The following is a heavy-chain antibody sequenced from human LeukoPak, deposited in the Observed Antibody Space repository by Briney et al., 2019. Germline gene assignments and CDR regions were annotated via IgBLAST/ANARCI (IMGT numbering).Heavy chain of an antibody. CDR3: AKFGNSLDY. V-gene: IGHV3-30*18. D-gene: IGHD2-15*01. CDR2: ISYDGSNK. CDR1: GFTFSSYG. Sequence: GRSLRLSCAASGFTFSSYGMHWVRQAPGKGLEWVAVISYDGSNKYYADSVKGRFTISRDNSKNTLYLQVNSLRAEDTAVYYCAKFGNSLDYWGQGTLVTVSS. J-gene: IGHJ4*02.